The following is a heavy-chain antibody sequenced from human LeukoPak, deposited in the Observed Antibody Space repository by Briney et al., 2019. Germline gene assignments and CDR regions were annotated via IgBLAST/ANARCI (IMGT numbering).Heavy chain of an antibody. Sequence: PSESLSLTCAVSGGSFSGYDWSWIRQPPGKGLEWIGEINHSGSTNYNPSLKSRVTISVDTSKNQFSLKLSSVTAADTAVYYCARGIFGVVTAYYYYMDVWGKGTTVTVSS. CDR1: GGSFSGYD. J-gene: IGHJ6*03. CDR3: ARGIFGVVTAYYYYMDV. CDR2: INHSGST. V-gene: IGHV4-34*01. D-gene: IGHD3-3*01.